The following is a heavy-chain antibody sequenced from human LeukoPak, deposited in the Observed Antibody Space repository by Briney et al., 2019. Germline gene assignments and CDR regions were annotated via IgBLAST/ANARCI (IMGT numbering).Heavy chain of an antibody. V-gene: IGHV3-53*01. J-gene: IGHJ3*02. CDR2: IYSGGST. CDR3: ARVKYSGYPDAFDI. CDR1: GFTVSSNY. D-gene: IGHD5-12*01. Sequence: GGSLRLSCAASGFTVSSNYMSWVRQAPGKGLEWVSVIYSGGSTYYADSVKGRFTISRDNSKNTLYLQMNSLRAEDTAVYYCARVKYSGYPDAFDIWGQGTRVTVSS.